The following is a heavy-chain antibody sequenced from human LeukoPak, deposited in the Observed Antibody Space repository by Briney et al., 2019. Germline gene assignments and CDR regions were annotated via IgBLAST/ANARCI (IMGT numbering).Heavy chain of an antibody. D-gene: IGHD1-26*01. V-gene: IGHV4-39*07. J-gene: IGHJ4*02. CDR3: ARTPKRVVGATMYRPYYFDY. CDR1: GGSISSSSYY. Sequence: SETLSLTCTVSGGSISSSSYYWGWIRQPPGKGLEWIGSIYYSGSTYYNPSLKSRVTISVDTSKNQFSLKLSSVTAADTAVYYCARTPKRVVGATMYRPYYFDYWGQGTLVTVSS. CDR2: IYYSGST.